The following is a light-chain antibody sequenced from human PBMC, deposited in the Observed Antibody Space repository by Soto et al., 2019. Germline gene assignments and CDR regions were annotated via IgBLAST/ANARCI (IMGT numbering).Light chain of an antibody. CDR3: AAWDDSLNAYYV. CDR1: SSNIGSNT. V-gene: IGLV1-44*01. CDR2: SNN. Sequence: QSVLTQPPSASGTPGQRVTISCSGSSSNIGSNTVNWYQQLPGTAPKLLIYSNNQRPSGVPDRFSGSKSGTSASLAISGLQSEDEADYYCAAWDDSLNAYYVFGTGPNVTVL. J-gene: IGLJ1*01.